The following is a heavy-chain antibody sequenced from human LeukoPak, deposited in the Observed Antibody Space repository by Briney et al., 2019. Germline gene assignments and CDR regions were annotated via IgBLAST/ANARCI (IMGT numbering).Heavy chain of an antibody. J-gene: IGHJ6*02. CDR1: GFTFSNHA. D-gene: IGHD4-11*01. V-gene: IGHV3-30*04. Sequence: GGSLRLSCAASGFTFSNHALHWVRQAPGKGLEWVAVISFDGSNKYYADSVKGRFTISRDNPKNTAFLQMISLRGEDTAVYYCARDRAYTPVGAMDVWGQGTTVIVSS. CDR3: ARDRAYTPVGAMDV. CDR2: ISFDGSNK.